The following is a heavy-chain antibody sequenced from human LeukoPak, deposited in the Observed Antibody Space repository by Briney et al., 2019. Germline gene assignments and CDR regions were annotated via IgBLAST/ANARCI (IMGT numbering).Heavy chain of an antibody. CDR2: IYPGDSDT. CDR3: ARQARSRYSSSWEKFDY. J-gene: IGHJ4*02. CDR1: GYSFTSYW. D-gene: IGHD6-13*01. V-gene: IGHV5-51*01. Sequence: GESLKISCKGSGYSFTSYWIGWVRQMPGEGLEWMGIIYPGDSDTRYSPSFQGQVTISADKSISAAYLQWSSLKASDTAMYYCARQARSRYSSSWEKFDYWGQGTLVTVSS.